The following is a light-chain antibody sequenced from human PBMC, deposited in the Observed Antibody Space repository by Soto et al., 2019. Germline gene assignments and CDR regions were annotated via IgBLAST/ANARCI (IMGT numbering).Light chain of an antibody. CDR3: VQYGSSPRT. CDR1: QSVSSSS. CDR2: GAS. Sequence: ENVLTQSPGTLSLSPGERATLSCRAGQSVSSSSLAWYQQRPGQAPRLLIYGASRRATGIPDRFSGSGSETDFTLTISRLEPEDFAVYYCVQYGSSPRTFGQGTKLEIK. V-gene: IGKV3-20*01. J-gene: IGKJ2*01.